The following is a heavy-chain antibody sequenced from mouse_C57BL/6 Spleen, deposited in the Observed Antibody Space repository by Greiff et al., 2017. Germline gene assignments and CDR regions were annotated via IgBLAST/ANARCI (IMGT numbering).Heavy chain of an antibody. CDR1: GFTFSSYA. Sequence: EVQRVESGGGLVKPGGSLKLSCAASGFTFSSYAMSWVRQTPEKRLEWVATISDGGSYTYYPDNVKGRFTISRDNAKNNLYLQMSHLKSEDTAMYYCAREGAMSTLDYWGQGTTLTVSS. V-gene: IGHV5-4*01. CDR3: AREGAMSTLDY. J-gene: IGHJ2*01. D-gene: IGHD2-4*01. CDR2: ISDGGSYT.